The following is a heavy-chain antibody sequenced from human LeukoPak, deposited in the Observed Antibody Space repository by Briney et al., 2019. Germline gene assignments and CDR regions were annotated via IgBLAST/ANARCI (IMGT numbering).Heavy chain of an antibody. V-gene: IGHV3-53*01. CDR2: IFSASRI. J-gene: IGHJ4*02. Sequence: GGSLRLSCAASGFTVSSNYMSWVRQAPGKGLEWVSVIFSASRIFYADSVKGRFTISRDTSKNTLYLQMNSLRAEDTAVCYCAKLWEHDYGDYWGQGTLVTVSS. CDR1: GFTVSSNY. CDR3: AKLWEHDYGDY. D-gene: IGHD1/OR15-1a*01.